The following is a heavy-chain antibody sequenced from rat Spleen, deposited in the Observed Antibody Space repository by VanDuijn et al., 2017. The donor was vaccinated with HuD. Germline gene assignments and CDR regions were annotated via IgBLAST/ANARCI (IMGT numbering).Heavy chain of an antibody. CDR3: TRGGSSRFDY. D-gene: IGHD1-2*01. Sequence: EVQLVESGGGLVQPGRSLKLSCVASGFTFNNYWMTWIRQAPGKGLEWVASILNTGGSTNYPDSVKGRFTISRDNAKNTLYLQMNSLRSEDTATYYCTRGGSSRFDYWGQGTLVTVSS. CDR2: ILNTGGST. CDR1: GFTFNNYW. V-gene: IGHV5-31*01. J-gene: IGHJ3*01.